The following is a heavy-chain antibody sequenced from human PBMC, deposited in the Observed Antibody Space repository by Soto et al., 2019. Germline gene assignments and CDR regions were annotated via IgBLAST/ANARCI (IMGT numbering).Heavy chain of an antibody. V-gene: IGHV3-23*01. CDR3: AKERLGYCSGGSCYLDDY. CDR2: ISGSGGST. D-gene: IGHD2-15*01. CDR1: GFTFSSYA. Sequence: EVQLLESGGGLVQPGGSLRLSCAASGFTFSSYAMSWVRQAPGKGLEWVSAISGSGGSTYYADSVKDRFTISRDNSKNTLYLQMNSLRAEDTAVYYCAKERLGYCSGGSCYLDDYWGQGSLVTVSS. J-gene: IGHJ4*02.